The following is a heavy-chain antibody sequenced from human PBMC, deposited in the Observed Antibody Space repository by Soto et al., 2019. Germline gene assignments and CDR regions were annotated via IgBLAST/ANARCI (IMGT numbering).Heavy chain of an antibody. J-gene: IGHJ4*02. Sequence: ASVKVSCKASGYTFTSYSMHWVRQAPGQGLEWMGIINPSGGSTSYAQNYQGRVTMTRNTSTSTVYMELSSLRSEDTAVYYCARQHIRSIVVVPAASAYWGQGTLVTVS. CDR3: ARQHIRSIVVVPAASAY. CDR1: GYTFTSYS. D-gene: IGHD2-2*01. V-gene: IGHV1-46*01. CDR2: INPSGGST.